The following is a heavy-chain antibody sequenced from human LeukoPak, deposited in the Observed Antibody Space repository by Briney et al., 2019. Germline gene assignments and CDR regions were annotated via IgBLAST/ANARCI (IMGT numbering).Heavy chain of an antibody. CDR1: GYSFTSYW. J-gene: IGHJ4*02. D-gene: IGHD2-15*01. Sequence: GESLKISCKGSGYSFTSYWIGWVRQMPGKGLEWMGIIYPGDSDTRYSPSFQGQVTISADKSISTAYLQWSSLKASDTAMYYCARLDPAHCIGGSCYLDYWGQGTLVTVSS. CDR2: IYPGDSDT. CDR3: ARLDPAHCIGGSCYLDY. V-gene: IGHV5-51*01.